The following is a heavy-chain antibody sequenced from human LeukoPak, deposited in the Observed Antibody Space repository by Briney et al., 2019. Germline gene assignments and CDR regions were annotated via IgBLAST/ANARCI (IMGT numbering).Heavy chain of an antibody. CDR1: GDSIRSYY. Sequence: SETLSLTCTVSGDSIRSYYWSWIRQPAGKGLEWIGRIYTSGSTNYNPSLKSRVTMSVDTSNNQFSLKLSSVTAADTAVYYCASGYYRIEYRGEGTLVTVSS. J-gene: IGHJ4*02. CDR3: ASGYYRIEY. V-gene: IGHV4-4*07. D-gene: IGHD3-3*01. CDR2: IYTSGST.